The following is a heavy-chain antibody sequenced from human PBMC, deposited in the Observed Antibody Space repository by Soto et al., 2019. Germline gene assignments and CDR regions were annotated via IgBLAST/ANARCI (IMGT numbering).Heavy chain of an antibody. CDR1: GFTFSSYA. V-gene: IGHV3-23*01. CDR2: ISGSGGST. CDR3: AKEAPQYSGSYYGYFDY. J-gene: IGHJ4*02. Sequence: GGSLRLSCAASGFTFSSYAMSWVRQAPGKGLEWVSAISGSGGSTYYADSVKGRFTISRDNSKNTLYLQMNSLRAEDTAVYYCAKEAPQYSGSYYGYFDYSGQGTLVTVSS. D-gene: IGHD1-26*01.